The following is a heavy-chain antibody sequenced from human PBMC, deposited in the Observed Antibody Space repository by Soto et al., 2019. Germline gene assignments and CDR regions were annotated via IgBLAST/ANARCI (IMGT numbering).Heavy chain of an antibody. CDR3: ARDKDRQQLGGNYYYILDV. V-gene: IGHV1-69*12. J-gene: IGHJ6*02. Sequence: QVQLVQSGAEVKKPGSSVKVSCKASGGTFSTSAISWVRQAPGQGLEWVGGIMPVFATPDYAQKFQGRVTITADESPPTAYLELTSLRTDDTAVYYCARDKDRQQLGGNYYYILDVWGQGTAITVSS. CDR1: GGTFSTSA. CDR2: IMPVFATP. D-gene: IGHD3-3*02.